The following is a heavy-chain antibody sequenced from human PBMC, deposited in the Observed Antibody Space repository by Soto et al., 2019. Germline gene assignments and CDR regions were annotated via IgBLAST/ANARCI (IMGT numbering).Heavy chain of an antibody. CDR1: GYSVSSSDYY. V-gene: IGHV4-39*01. J-gene: IGHJ6*02. CDR2: MLYSGLT. Sequence: SETLSLTCSVSGYSVSSSDYYWAWIRRPPGKGLEWIGSMLYSGLTYYNPSLKSRVTLSVDTSKNQFSVRLNSVTASDTAVYYCAPLSVSLSGPYGIHVWGQGTTVTVSS. CDR3: APLSVSLSGPYGIHV. D-gene: IGHD2-15*01.